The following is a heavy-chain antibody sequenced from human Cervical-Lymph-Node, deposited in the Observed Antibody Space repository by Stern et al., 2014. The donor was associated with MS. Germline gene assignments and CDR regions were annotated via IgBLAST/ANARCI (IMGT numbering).Heavy chain of an antibody. D-gene: IGHD6-13*01. V-gene: IGHV3-74*01. Sequence: VQLVESGGGPVQPGGSLRLSCAASGYRFSNYWMHWVRQVPGKGLIWVSRIDTDGTVTSYADSVKGRFTISRDNAKNMLYLQMNSLRAEDTGLYYCTRDIAGAAGYWGQGALVTVSS. CDR3: TRDIAGAAGY. J-gene: IGHJ4*02. CDR2: IDTDGTVT. CDR1: GYRFSNYW.